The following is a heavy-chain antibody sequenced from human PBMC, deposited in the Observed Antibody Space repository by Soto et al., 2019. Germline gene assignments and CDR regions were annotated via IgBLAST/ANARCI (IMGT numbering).Heavy chain of an antibody. D-gene: IGHD3-16*01. V-gene: IGHV2-5*02. Sequence: QITLKESGPTLVKPTQTLTLTRTFSGFSLSSSGVGVGWIRQPPGKALEWLALIYGDDGERYTPSLKTRLTSNKDTYKNQGVRTMTNMDPVDTSTYDCAHREGDDYVWGSYKDAFDVWGQGTMVTVSS. CDR1: GFSLSSSGVG. J-gene: IGHJ3*01. CDR2: IYGDDGE. CDR3: AHREGDDYVWGSYKDAFDV.